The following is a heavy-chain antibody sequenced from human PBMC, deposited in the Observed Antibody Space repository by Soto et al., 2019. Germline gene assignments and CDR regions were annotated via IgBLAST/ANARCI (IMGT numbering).Heavy chain of an antibody. CDR2: INPSGGST. CDR1: GYTFTSYY. J-gene: IGHJ4*02. Sequence: GASVKVSCKASGYTFTSYYMHWVRQAPGQGLEWMGIINPSGGSTSYAQKLQGRVTMTKDTSTSTVYMELSSLRSEDTAVYYCARDQQQLVRDGYYFDYWGQGTLVTVSS. CDR3: ARDQQQLVRDGYYFDY. D-gene: IGHD6-13*01. V-gene: IGHV1-46*01.